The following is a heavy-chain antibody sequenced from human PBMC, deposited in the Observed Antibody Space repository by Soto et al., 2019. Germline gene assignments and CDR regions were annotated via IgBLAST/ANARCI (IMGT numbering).Heavy chain of an antibody. Sequence: EVQLLESGGGLVQPGGSLRLSCAASGFTFSSYAMSWVRQAPGKGLEWVSAISGSGGSTYYADSVKGRFTISRDNSKNPLYLQMNSLSAEDTAVYYCAKKMGAVAARAWFDPWGQGTLVTVAS. CDR1: GFTFSSYA. CDR2: ISGSGGST. D-gene: IGHD6-19*01. CDR3: AKKMGAVAARAWFDP. J-gene: IGHJ5*02. V-gene: IGHV3-23*01.